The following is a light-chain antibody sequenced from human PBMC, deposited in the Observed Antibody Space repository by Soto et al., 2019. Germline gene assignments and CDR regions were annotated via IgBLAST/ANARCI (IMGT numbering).Light chain of an antibody. V-gene: IGKV3-20*01. CDR2: DTS. Sequence: EFVLTQSPGTLSLSPGERATLSCRASQSLTNSFIAWYQQRPGQAPRLLIYDTSSRASGIPDRFSGSGSGTNFTLTISRVETEDFAVFYCQQYGTSEIIFGQGTRLEIK. CDR1: QSLTNSF. J-gene: IGKJ5*01. CDR3: QQYGTSEII.